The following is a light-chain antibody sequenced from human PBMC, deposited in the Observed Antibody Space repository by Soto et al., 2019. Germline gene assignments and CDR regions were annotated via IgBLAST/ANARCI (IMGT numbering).Light chain of an antibody. Sequence: DIQMTQSPSTLSASVGDRVTITCRASQSISSWLAWYQQKPGKAPKLLIYKASSLESGVPSRFSGSGSGTDFTLTINNLQPEDFATYFCQQTFNVPPWTFGQGTKVDIK. CDR2: KAS. CDR1: QSISSW. CDR3: QQTFNVPPWT. V-gene: IGKV1-5*03. J-gene: IGKJ1*01.